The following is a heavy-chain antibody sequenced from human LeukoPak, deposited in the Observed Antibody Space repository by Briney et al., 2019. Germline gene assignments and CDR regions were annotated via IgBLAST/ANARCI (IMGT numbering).Heavy chain of an antibody. CDR1: GFTFSSYA. CDR2: ISDSGDKT. J-gene: IGHJ4*02. V-gene: IGHV3-23*01. Sequence: PGGSLRLSCAASGFTFSSYAMNWVRQAPGKGLEWVSGISDSGDKTDYADSVKGRFTISRDNSKDTLYLQMNSLRAEDTAVYYCAKVRYVGYYFDYWGQGTLVTVSS. D-gene: IGHD5-12*01. CDR3: AKVRYVGYYFDY.